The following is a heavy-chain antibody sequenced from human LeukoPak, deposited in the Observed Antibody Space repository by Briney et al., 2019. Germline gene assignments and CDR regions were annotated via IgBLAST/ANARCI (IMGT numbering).Heavy chain of an antibody. CDR2: ISYDGSNK. CDR1: GFTFSSYG. J-gene: IGHJ4*02. Sequence: GGSLRLSCAASGFTFSSYGMHWVHQAPGKGLEWVAVISYDGSNKYYADSVKGRFTISRDNSKNTLYLQMNSLRAEDTAVYYCAKKSGVKKTTMVRGVIVFDYWGQGTLVTVSS. CDR3: AKKSGVKKTTMVRGVIVFDY. V-gene: IGHV3-30*18. D-gene: IGHD3-10*01.